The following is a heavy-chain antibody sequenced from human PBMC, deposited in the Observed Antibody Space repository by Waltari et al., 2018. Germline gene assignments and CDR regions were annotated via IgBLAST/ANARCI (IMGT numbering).Heavy chain of an antibody. V-gene: IGHV3-7*01. CDR3: AREVRQWLGPNFDY. D-gene: IGHD6-19*01. J-gene: IGHJ4*02. CDR1: GFTFSSYW. CDR2: IKQDGREK. Sequence: EVQLVESGGGLVQPGGSLRLSCAASGFTFSSYWMSWVRQAPGKGLEWVANIKQDGREKDYVDYVKGRFTISRDNAKNSLYLQMNSLRAEDTAVYYCAREVRQWLGPNFDYWGQGTLVTVSS.